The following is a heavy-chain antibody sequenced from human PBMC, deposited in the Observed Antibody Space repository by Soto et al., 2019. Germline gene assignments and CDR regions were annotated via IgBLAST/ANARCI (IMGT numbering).Heavy chain of an antibody. V-gene: IGHV1-18*01. D-gene: IGHD2-15*01. CDR3: ARGGGYCSGGSCYSHYYYGMDV. CDR1: GYTFTSYG. Sequence: ASVKVSCKASGYTFTSYGISWVQQAPGQGLEWMGWISAYNGNTNYAQKLQGRVTMTTDTSTSAAYMELRSLRSDDTAVYYCARGGGYCSGGSCYSHYYYGMDVWGQGTTVTVSS. CDR2: ISAYNGNT. J-gene: IGHJ6*02.